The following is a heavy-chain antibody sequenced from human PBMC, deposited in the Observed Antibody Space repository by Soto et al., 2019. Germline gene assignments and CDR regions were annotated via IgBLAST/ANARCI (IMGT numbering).Heavy chain of an antibody. J-gene: IGHJ6*02. D-gene: IGHD3-10*01. V-gene: IGHV3-23*01. CDR2: ISGRGTTT. CDR1: GFTFRTSA. CDR3: AKDYGSGSYEYYYYYYALDV. Sequence: PGGCLRLSCGACGFTFRTSAMNGARQAPGKGLEWVAGISGRGTTTYYADSVKGRFIISRDNSMDTLYLQMNSLRAEDTALYYCAKDYGSGSYEYYYYYYALDVWGQGTTVTVSS.